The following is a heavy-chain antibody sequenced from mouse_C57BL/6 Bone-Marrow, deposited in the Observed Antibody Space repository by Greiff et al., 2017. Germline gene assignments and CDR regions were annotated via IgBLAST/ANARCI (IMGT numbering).Heavy chain of an antibody. V-gene: IGHV5-6*01. Sequence: EVKLQESGGDLVKPGGSLKLSCAASGFTFSSYGMSWVRQTPDKRLEWVANISSGGSYTYYPDSVKGRFTISRDNAKNTLYLQMSSLKSEDTALYYCSRHFAWFAYWGQGTLVTVSA. J-gene: IGHJ3*01. CDR2: ISSGGSYT. CDR3: SRHFAWFAY. CDR1: GFTFSSYG.